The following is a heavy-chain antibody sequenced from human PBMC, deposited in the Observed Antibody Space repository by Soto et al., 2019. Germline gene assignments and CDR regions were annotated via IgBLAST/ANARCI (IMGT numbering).Heavy chain of an antibody. D-gene: IGHD1-26*01. CDR3: ARKGSGSFAFDY. J-gene: IGHJ4*02. V-gene: IGHV1-46*01. CDR2: INPSGGST. CDR1: GYTFTSYY. Sequence: ASVKVSCKASGYTFTSYYMHWVRQAPGQGLEWMGIINPSGGSTNYAQKFQGRVTVTRDTSTSTVYMELSSLRSEDTAVYYCARKGSGSFAFDYWGQGTLVTVSS.